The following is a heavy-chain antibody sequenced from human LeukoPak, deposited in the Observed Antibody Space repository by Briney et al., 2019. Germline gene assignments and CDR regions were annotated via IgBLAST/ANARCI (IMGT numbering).Heavy chain of an antibody. CDR2: IYYSGTT. Sequence: SETLSLTCTVSGGSISSSGYYWGWIRQPPGKGLEWIGSIYYSGTTYYNPSLKSRVIISVDTSKNQFSLKLSSVTAADTAVYYCARDYRPNDYGDLSDAFDIWGQGTMVTVSS. CDR3: ARDYRPNDYGDLSDAFDI. J-gene: IGHJ3*02. CDR1: GGSISSSGYY. D-gene: IGHD4-17*01. V-gene: IGHV4-39*07.